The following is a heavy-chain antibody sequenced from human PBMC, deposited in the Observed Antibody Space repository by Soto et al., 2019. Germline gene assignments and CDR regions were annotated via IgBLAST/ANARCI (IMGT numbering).Heavy chain of an antibody. CDR1: GGSISSGDYY. D-gene: IGHD3-22*01. V-gene: IGHV4-30-4*01. CDR2: IYYSGST. J-gene: IGHJ4*02. CDR3: ARKYYYDSSGYYYLDY. Sequence: PSETLSLTCTVSGGSISSGDYYWSWIRQPPGKGLEWIGYIYYSGSTYYNPSLKSRVTISVDTSKNQFSLKLSSVTAADTAVYYCARKYYYDSSGYYYLDYWGQGTLVTVSS.